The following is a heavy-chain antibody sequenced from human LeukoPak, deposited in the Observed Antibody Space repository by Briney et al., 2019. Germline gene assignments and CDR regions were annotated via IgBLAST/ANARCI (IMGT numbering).Heavy chain of an antibody. D-gene: IGHD5-12*01. V-gene: IGHV4-38-2*02. CDR3: ARVSGYDWESFYDY. CDR2: IDHSGST. J-gene: IGHJ4*02. CDR1: GYSISSGYY. Sequence: SETLSLTCSVSGYSISSGYYWGWIRQPPGKGLEWIGSIDHSGSTYYNPSLKSRVTISVVTSKNQFSLKLRSVTAADTAMYYCARVSGYDWESFYDYWGQGSLVTVSS.